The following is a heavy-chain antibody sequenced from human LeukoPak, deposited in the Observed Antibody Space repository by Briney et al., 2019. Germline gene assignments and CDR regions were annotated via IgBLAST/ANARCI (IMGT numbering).Heavy chain of an antibody. J-gene: IGHJ4*02. V-gene: IGHV1-2*02. CDR3: ARDLAPDYYSPSLGDY. D-gene: IGHD3-10*01. CDR2: INPNSGGT. CDR1: GYTFTGYY. Sequence: ASVKVSCNASGYTFTGYYMHWVRQAPGQGLEWMGWINPNSGGTNYAQKFQGRVTMTRDTSISTAYMELSRLRSDDTAVYYCARDLAPDYYSPSLGDYWGQGTLVTVSS.